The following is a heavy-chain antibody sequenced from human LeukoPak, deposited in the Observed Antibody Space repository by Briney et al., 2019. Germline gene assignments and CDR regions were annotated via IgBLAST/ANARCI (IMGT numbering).Heavy chain of an antibody. J-gene: IGHJ4*02. V-gene: IGHV4-39*01. CDR2: IYYSGST. CDR3: ARLDYYDSSGYYY. CDR1: GGSISSSSYY. Sequence: SETLSLTCTVSGGSISSSSYYWGWIRQPPGKGLEWIGTIYYSGSTYYNPSLKSRVTISVDTSENQFSLKLSSVTAADTAVYYCARLDYYDSSGYYYWGQGILVTVSS. D-gene: IGHD3-22*01.